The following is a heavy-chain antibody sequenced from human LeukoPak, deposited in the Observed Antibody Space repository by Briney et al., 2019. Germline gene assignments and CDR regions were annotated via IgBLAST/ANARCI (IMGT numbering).Heavy chain of an antibody. D-gene: IGHD3-10*01. CDR1: GFTFSSYW. J-gene: IGHJ3*02. CDR2: INQTGSEK. Sequence: GGSLRLSCAASGFTFSSYWMSWVRQAPGKGREWVANINQTGSEKYFVDSVKGRFTISRDNAKNSLYLQMNSLRAEDTAVYYCARVRGFGTSMDAFDIWGQGTMVTVSS. CDR3: ARVRGFGTSMDAFDI. V-gene: IGHV3-7*01.